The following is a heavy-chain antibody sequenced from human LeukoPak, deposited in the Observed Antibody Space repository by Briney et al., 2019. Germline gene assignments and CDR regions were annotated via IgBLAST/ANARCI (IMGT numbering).Heavy chain of an antibody. D-gene: IGHD2-8*01. CDR1: GFTFSSYW. J-gene: IGHJ6*03. V-gene: IGHV3-74*01. Sequence: GGSLRLSCAASGFTFSSYWMHWVRQAPGKGLVWVSRINSDGSSTSYADSVKGRFTISRDNAKNTLYLQMNSLRAEDTAVYYCAKDCCSNGIGCYYYYMDVWGKGTTVTISS. CDR3: AKDCCSNGIGCYYYYMDV. CDR2: INSDGSST.